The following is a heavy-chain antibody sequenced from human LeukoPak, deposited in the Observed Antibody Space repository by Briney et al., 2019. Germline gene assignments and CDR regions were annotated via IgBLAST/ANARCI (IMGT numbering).Heavy chain of an antibody. J-gene: IGHJ4*02. CDR3: AREYGSSVPFDY. CDR2: ISYDGSNK. CDR1: GFTFSSYA. V-gene: IGHV3-30-3*01. D-gene: IGHD2-15*01. Sequence: GGSLRLSCAASGFTFSSYAMHWVRQAPGKGLEWVAVISYDGSNKYYADSVKGRFTISRDNSKNTLYLQMNSLRAEDTAVYYCAREYGSSVPFDYWGQGTLVTVSS.